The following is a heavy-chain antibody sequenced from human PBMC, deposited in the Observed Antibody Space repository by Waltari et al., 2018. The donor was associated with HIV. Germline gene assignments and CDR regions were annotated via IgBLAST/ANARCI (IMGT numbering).Heavy chain of an antibody. V-gene: IGHV3-23*04. J-gene: IGHJ4*02. D-gene: IGHD3-22*01. CDR1: GVTFRSHA. CDR3: AKDFDTSGLPYVVIDS. Sequence: EVKLVQSGGGLVQPGGSLRLSCTASGVTFRSHAMSWVRQTPGKGLQWVSTISGSGSHTYYADAAKGRFTISRDNSENTLFLQMTRPRVEDTARYFCAKDFDTSGLPYVVIDSWGQGTLVTVSS. CDR2: ISGSGSHT.